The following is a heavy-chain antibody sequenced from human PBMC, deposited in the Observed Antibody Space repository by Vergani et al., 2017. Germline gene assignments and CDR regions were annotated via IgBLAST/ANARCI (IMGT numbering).Heavy chain of an antibody. CDR2: TWYDGNNK. V-gene: IGHV3-33*01. D-gene: IGHD1-14*01. CDR1: GFTFNQYG. Sequence: QVQLAESGGGVVQPGRSLRLSCAASGFTFNQYGMHWVRQAPGKGLEWVAVTWYDGNNKQYADSVKGRFTISRDNFKSTMYLQMNSLRDEDTGVYYCARDLRLLYNRFDPWGQGTLVTVSS. CDR3: ARDLRLLYNRFDP. J-gene: IGHJ5*02.